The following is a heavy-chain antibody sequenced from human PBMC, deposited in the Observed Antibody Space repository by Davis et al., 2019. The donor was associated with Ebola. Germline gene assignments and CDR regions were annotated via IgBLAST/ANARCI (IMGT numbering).Heavy chain of an antibody. D-gene: IGHD3-3*01. CDR3: ARVAHGFLSGFYTWFDP. Sequence: GESLKISCTGSGYSFTSYWIAWVRQMPGKGLQWMGIIHPADSDTRYNPSFQGHVTISVDTSISTAYLQWSSLQASDTAIYYCARVAHGFLSGFYTWFDPWGQGTLVTVSS. J-gene: IGHJ5*02. V-gene: IGHV5-51*01. CDR1: GYSFTSYW. CDR2: IHPADSDT.